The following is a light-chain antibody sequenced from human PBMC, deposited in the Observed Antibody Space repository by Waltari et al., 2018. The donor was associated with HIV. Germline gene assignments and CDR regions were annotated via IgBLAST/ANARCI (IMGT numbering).Light chain of an antibody. CDR3: SSYTSFSTVL. Sequence: QSALTQPASVSGSPGQSITISCTGSSSDVGTYSLVSWYQHHPGKAPKLKIYEGNKRPSGVSNRFSCSKSGNTASLTISGLQAEDEADYYCSSYTSFSTVLFGGGTKLTVL. V-gene: IGLV2-23*03. J-gene: IGLJ2*01. CDR2: EGN. CDR1: SSDVGTYSL.